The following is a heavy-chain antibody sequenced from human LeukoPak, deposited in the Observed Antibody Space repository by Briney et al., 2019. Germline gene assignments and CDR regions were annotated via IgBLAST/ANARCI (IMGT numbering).Heavy chain of an antibody. J-gene: IGHJ4*02. CDR3: GRALGSPLDY. V-gene: IGHV3-23*01. Sequence: SGGSLRLSCAASGFTFYNYAMSWVRQAPGKGLEWVSGVSGSGGGTYYPDSVKGRFTISRDNSKNTLYLQMNSLRVEDTAVYYCGRALGSPLDYWGQGTLVTVSS. CDR1: GFTFYNYA. CDR2: VSGSGGGT. D-gene: IGHD1-26*01.